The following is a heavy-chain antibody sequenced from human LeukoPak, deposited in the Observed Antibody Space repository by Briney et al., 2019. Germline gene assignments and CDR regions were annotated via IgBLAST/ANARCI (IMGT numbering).Heavy chain of an antibody. D-gene: IGHD2-21*01. Sequence: GRSLRLSCAASGFSFNSHGMHWVRQAPDKGLEWVAVISDAGSKGYYADSVKGRFTISRENSKNVLYLQMSSLRAEDTAVYYCAKDYNRGLPDYWGQGTLVIVSS. V-gene: IGHV3-30*18. CDR2: ISDAGSKG. CDR1: GFSFNSHG. J-gene: IGHJ4*02. CDR3: AKDYNRGLPDY.